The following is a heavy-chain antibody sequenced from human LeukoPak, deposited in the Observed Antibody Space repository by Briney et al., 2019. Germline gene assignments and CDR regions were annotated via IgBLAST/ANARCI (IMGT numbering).Heavy chain of an antibody. CDR3: ARDYRPRSPLWFGSPDY. V-gene: IGHV1-46*01. J-gene: IGHJ4*02. CDR2: INPSGGST. Sequence: ASVKVSCKASGYTFTSYYMHWVRQAPGQGLEWMGIINPSGGSTSYAQKFQGRVTMTRDTSTSTVYMELSSLRSEDTAVYYCARDYRPRSPLWFGSPDYWGQGTLVTVSS. D-gene: IGHD3-10*01. CDR1: GYTFTSYY.